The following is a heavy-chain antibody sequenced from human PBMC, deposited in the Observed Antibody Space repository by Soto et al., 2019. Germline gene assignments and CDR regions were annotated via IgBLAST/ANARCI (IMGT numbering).Heavy chain of an antibody. D-gene: IGHD4-17*01. V-gene: IGHV4-31*03. Sequence: QVRLEESGPGLVKPSETLSLICSVSGGSVNNANYFWNWIRHHPENGLEWIGYIYYSGSTRYNPSFKTRATLAIDTSKNSVSLRLNSVTGGDTAVYFRARDADYGGSRGGKEVRGRGTTGTV. J-gene: IGHJ6*02. CDR1: GGSVNNANYF. CDR3: ARDADYGGSRGGKEV. CDR2: IYYSGST.